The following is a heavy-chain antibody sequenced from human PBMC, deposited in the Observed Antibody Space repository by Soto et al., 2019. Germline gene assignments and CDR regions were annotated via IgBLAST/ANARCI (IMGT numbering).Heavy chain of an antibody. V-gene: IGHV1-8*01. CDR3: ARGQDSAFWSGYYTRTHSHYGMDV. CDR2: MNPNSGNT. D-gene: IGHD3-3*01. J-gene: IGHJ6*02. Sequence: ASVKVSCKASGYTFTSYDINWVRQATGQGLEWMGWMNPNSGNTGYAQKFQGRVTMTRNTSISTAYMELSSLRSEDTAVYYCARGQDSAFWSGYYTRTHSHYGMDVWGQGTTVTVSS. CDR1: GYTFTSYD.